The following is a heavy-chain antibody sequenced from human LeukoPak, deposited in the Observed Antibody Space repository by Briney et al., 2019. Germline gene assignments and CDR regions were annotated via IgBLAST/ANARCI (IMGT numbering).Heavy chain of an antibody. V-gene: IGHV4-59*13. CDR1: GGSISSYY. D-gene: IGHD3-9*01. CDR3: ASLHYDFLTARNSYFDL. CDR2: IYYSGST. J-gene: IGHJ2*01. Sequence: SETLSLTCTVSGGSISSYYWSWIRQPPGKGLEWIGYIYYSGSTNYNPSLKSRVTISVDTSKNQVSLKLSSVTAADTAVYYCASLHYDFLTARNSYFDLWGRGTPVTVAS.